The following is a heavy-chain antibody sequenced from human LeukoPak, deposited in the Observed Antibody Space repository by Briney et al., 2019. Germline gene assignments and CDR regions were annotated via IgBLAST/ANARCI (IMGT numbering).Heavy chain of an antibody. D-gene: IGHD1-26*01. J-gene: IGHJ4*02. CDR2: IYYSGST. CDR1: GGSISSYY. V-gene: IGHV4-59*01. CDR3: ASVGGDN. Sequence: SETLSLTCTVSGGSISSYYWSWIRQPPGKGLEWIGYIYYSGSTNYNPSLKSRVTISVDTSRNQFSLKLTSVTAADTAVYYCASVGGDNWGQGTLVTVSS.